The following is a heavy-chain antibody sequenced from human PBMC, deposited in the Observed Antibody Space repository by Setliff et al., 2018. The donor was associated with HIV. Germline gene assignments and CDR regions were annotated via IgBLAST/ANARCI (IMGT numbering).Heavy chain of an antibody. D-gene: IGHD3-22*01. V-gene: IGHV1-2*02. CDR2: INPNSGGT. CDR1: AYTFTDYY. Sequence: GASVKVSCKASAYTFTDYYMHWVRQAPGQGLEWMGWINPNSGGTNYAQKFQGRVTMTRDTSISTAYMELSRLRSDDTAVYYCAGVPGRYDSSGYAFDIWGQGTMVTVSS. CDR3: AGVPGRYDSSGYAFDI. J-gene: IGHJ3*02.